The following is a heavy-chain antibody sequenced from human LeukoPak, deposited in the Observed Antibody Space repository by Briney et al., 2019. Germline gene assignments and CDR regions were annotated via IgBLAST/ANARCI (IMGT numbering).Heavy chain of an antibody. CDR3: AKDRTSVPAALTLFDY. CDR2: IWYDGSNK. J-gene: IGHJ4*02. CDR1: GFTFSSYG. D-gene: IGHD2-2*01. V-gene: IGHV3-33*06. Sequence: PGRSLRLSCAASGFTFSSYGMHWVRQAPGKGLEWVAVIWYDGSNKYYADSVKGRFTISRDNSKNTLYLQMNSLRAVDTAVYYCAKDRTSVPAALTLFDYWGQGTLVTVSS.